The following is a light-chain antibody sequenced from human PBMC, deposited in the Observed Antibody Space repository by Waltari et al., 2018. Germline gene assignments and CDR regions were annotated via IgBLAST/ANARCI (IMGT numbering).Light chain of an antibody. CDR2: NVI. Sequence: QSAPNQPAPGSGAPGQSINIPCPGTHSDVGGYNYVSWYQQHPGKVPKSMIYNVINRPSGVSIRFSGSKSGNMASLTISGLQAEDEADYYCTSYTDSRIFDVVFGGGTRLTVL. J-gene: IGLJ2*01. V-gene: IGLV2-14*03. CDR3: TSYTDSRIFDVV. CDR1: HSDVGGYNY.